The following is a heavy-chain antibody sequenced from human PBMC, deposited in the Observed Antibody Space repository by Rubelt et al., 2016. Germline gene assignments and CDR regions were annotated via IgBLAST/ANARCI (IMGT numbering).Heavy chain of an antibody. CDR3: ARRAAVQLERRGDYWYFDL. CDR2: INHSGST. V-gene: IGHV4-34*01. D-gene: IGHD1-1*01. CDR1: GGSFSGYY. J-gene: IGHJ2*01. Sequence: QVQLQQWGAGLLKPSETLSLTCAVYGGSFSGYYWSWIRQPPGKGLEWIGEINHSGSTNYNPSLKSRVTISVDTSKNQFSLKLSSVTAADTAVYYCARRAAVQLERRGDYWYFDLWGRGTLVTVSS.